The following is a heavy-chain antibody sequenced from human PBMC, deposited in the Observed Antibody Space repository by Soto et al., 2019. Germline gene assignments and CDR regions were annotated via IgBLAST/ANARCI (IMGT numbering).Heavy chain of an antibody. Sequence: QVHLQESGPGQVKPLQTLSLTCTVSDGSISTNDYYWSWIRQPPGKGLEWIGYIFYSGSTYYNPSLKSRITISVDTSENQFSLKVTSVTAADTAVYFCASGVGNHLPAGGLDVWGRGTTVTVSS. CDR3: ASGVGNHLPAGGLDV. CDR2: IFYSGST. CDR1: DGSISTNDYY. D-gene: IGHD1-1*01. V-gene: IGHV4-30-4*01. J-gene: IGHJ6*02.